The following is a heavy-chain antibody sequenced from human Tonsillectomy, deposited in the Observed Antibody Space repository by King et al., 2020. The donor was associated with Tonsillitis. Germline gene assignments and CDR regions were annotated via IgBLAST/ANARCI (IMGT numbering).Heavy chain of an antibody. Sequence: VTLKESGPVLVKPTETLTLPCTVSGFSLSNAKMGVSWIRHPPGKALEWLAHIFSNDEKSYSPSLKSRLTISKDTSKSQVVLTMTNMEPVDTATYYCARIIGRAYCGVDCSQFDYWGQGTLVTVSS. V-gene: IGHV2-26*01. CDR3: ARIIGRAYCGVDCSQFDY. CDR2: IFSNDEK. J-gene: IGHJ4*02. D-gene: IGHD2-21*02. CDR1: GFSLSNAKMG.